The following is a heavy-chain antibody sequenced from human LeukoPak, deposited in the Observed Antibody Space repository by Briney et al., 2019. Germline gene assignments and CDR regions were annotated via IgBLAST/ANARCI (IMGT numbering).Heavy chain of an antibody. Sequence: SETLSLTCTVSGYSISSAYYWGWIRQPPGKGLEWIGSVYHSGSTYYNPSLKSRVTISVDTSKNQFSLKLSSVTAADTAVYYCARGPSNPLDYWGQGTLVTVSS. CDR3: ARGPSNPLDY. CDR2: VYHSGST. J-gene: IGHJ4*02. CDR1: GYSISSAYY. V-gene: IGHV4-38-2*02.